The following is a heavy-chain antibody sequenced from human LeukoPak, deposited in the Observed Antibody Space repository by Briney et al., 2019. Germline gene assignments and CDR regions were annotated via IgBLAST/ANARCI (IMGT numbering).Heavy chain of an antibody. D-gene: IGHD3-3*01. V-gene: IGHV3-30*18. CDR1: GFTFSSYG. Sequence: GGSLRLSCAASGFTFSSYGMHWVRQAPGKGLEWVAVISYDGSNKYYADSVKGRFTISRDNSKNTLYLQMNSLRAEDTAVYYCAKHGTIFGVVSFDYWGQGTLVTVSS. J-gene: IGHJ4*02. CDR2: ISYDGSNK. CDR3: AKHGTIFGVVSFDY.